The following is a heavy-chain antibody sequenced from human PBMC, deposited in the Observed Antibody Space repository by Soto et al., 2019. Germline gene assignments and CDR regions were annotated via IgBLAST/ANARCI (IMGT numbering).Heavy chain of an antibody. CDR3: VRLIGNSLLDF. V-gene: IGHV6-1*01. J-gene: IGHJ4*02. D-gene: IGHD1-26*01. Sequence: SQTLSLTCAISGDSVSSSSVTWNWIRQSPSRGLEWLGRTYYRSKWYNDYAESVKSRITINPDTSKNQFSLHLNSVTPEDTAVYYCVRLIGNSLLDFWGQGTLVPVSS. CDR2: TYYRSKWYN. CDR1: GDSVSSSSVT.